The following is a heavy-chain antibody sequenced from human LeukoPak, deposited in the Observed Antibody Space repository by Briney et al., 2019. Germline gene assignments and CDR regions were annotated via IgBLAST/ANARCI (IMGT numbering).Heavy chain of an antibody. CDR1: GFTFSTYA. J-gene: IGHJ4*02. CDR2: ISSGGTTI. V-gene: IGHV3-48*03. CDR3: ARVGMDYDNVDY. Sequence: PGGSLRLSCVASGFTFSTYAMSWVRQAPGKGLEWVSYISSGGTTIYYADSVKGRFTISRDSAKNSLYLQMDSLRAEDTAIYYCARVGMDYDNVDYWGQGTLVSVSS. D-gene: IGHD3-16*01.